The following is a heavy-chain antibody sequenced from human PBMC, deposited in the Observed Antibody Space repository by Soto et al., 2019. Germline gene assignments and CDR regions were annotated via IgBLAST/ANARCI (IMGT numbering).Heavy chain of an antibody. CDR3: ARESTPYYDSSGYYNPPFDY. D-gene: IGHD3-22*01. V-gene: IGHV1-69*13. CDR2: IIPIFGTA. Sequence: SVKVSCKASGGTFSSYAISWVRQAPGQGLEWMGGIIPIFGTANYAQKFQGRVTITADESTSTAYMELSSLRSEDTAVYYCARESTPYYDSSGYYNPPFDYWGQGTLVTVSS. CDR1: GGTFSSYA. J-gene: IGHJ4*02.